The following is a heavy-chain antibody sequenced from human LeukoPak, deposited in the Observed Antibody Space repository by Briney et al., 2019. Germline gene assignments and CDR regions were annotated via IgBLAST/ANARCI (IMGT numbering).Heavy chain of an antibody. Sequence: GGSLRLSCAASGFTSTSYEMNCVRETLGEGLEWGSYISISSSTIYYADSVKGRFIISRDNAKNSLYLLKNSLRAEDTAVYYCARGPSYYDSSSYLGKFDYWGQGTLVTVSS. D-gene: IGHD3-22*01. V-gene: IGHV3-48*03. CDR3: ARGPSYYDSSSYLGKFDY. CDR2: ISISSSTI. CDR1: GFTSTSYE. J-gene: IGHJ4*02.